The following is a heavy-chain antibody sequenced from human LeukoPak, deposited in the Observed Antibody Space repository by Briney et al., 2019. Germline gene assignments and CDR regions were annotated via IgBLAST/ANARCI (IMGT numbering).Heavy chain of an antibody. Sequence: GGSLRLSCAASGFTFSTYSMNWVRQAPGKGLEWVSSISSSSSYIYYADSVKGRFTISRDNAKNSLYLQMNSLRAEDTAVYYCARVQYYYDSSGYYYFDYWGQGTLVTVSS. J-gene: IGHJ4*02. CDR3: ARVQYYYDSSGYYYFDY. D-gene: IGHD3-22*01. V-gene: IGHV3-21*01. CDR1: GFTFSTYS. CDR2: ISSSSSYI.